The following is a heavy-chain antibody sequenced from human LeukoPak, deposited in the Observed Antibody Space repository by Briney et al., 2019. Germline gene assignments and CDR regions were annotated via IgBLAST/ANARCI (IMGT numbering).Heavy chain of an antibody. Sequence: SQTLSLNCTVSGGSISSGGYYWSWIRQHPGKGLEWIGYIYYSGSTYYNPSLKSRVTISVDTSKNQFSLKLSSVTAADTAVYYCAREWFGAPFDPWGQGTLVTVSS. CDR2: IYYSGST. D-gene: IGHD3-10*01. V-gene: IGHV4-31*03. J-gene: IGHJ5*02. CDR3: AREWFGAPFDP. CDR1: GGSISSGGYY.